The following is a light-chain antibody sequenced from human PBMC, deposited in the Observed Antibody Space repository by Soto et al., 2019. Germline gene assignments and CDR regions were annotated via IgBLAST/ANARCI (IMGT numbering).Light chain of an antibody. CDR3: QSYDSSLSGWV. J-gene: IGLJ3*02. Sequence: QSVLTQPPSVSGAPGQRVTISCTWSSSNIGAGYDVHWYQQLPGTAPKLLIYGNSNRPSGVPDRFSGSKSGTSASRAITGLQAEDEADYYCQSYDSSLSGWVFGGGTKVTVL. V-gene: IGLV1-40*01. CDR2: GNS. CDR1: SSNIGAGYD.